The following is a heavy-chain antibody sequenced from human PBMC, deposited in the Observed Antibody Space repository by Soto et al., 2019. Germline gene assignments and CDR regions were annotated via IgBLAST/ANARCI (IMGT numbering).Heavy chain of an antibody. CDR3: ARYCNNSDCRHLYYFDY. D-gene: IGHD2-8*01. CDR2: IIPIFGTA. V-gene: IGHV1-69*13. CDR1: GGTFSSYA. J-gene: IGHJ4*02. Sequence: GASVKVSCKASGGTFSSYAISWVRQAPGQGLEWMGGIIPIFGTANYAQKFQGRVTITADESTSTAYMELSSLRSEDTAVYYCARYCNNSDCRHLYYFDYWGMGTLVTVSS.